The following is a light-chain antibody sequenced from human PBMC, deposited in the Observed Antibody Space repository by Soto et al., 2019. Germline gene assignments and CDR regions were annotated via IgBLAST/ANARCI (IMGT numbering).Light chain of an antibody. V-gene: IGKV1-27*01. J-gene: IGKJ3*01. Sequence: DIQMTQSPSSLAASVGDRVTISCRASQGISNYLAWYQQKPGKAPKLLIYATSTLQSGVSSRFTGSGSGTDFTLTISSLQPEDVATYYCQKYNWPPFPFGPGPKVDI. CDR1: QGISNY. CDR3: QKYNWPPFP. CDR2: ATS.